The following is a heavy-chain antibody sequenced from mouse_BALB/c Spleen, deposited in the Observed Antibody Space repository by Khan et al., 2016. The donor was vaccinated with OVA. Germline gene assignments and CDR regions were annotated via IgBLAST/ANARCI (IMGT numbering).Heavy chain of an antibody. CDR3: ALRGDIYDTYYGYAMDY. V-gene: IGHV14-3*02. J-gene: IGHJ4*01. CDR2: IDPANGNT. Sequence: VQLQQPGAELVKPGASVKLSCTASGFNIKDTYMHWVKQRPEQGLEWIGRIDPANGNTQYDPKFQGKATITADTSSTTAYLQLSSLTSEDTAVYYCALRGDIYDTYYGYAMDYWGQGTSVTVSS. D-gene: IGHD2-3*01. CDR1: GFNIKDTY.